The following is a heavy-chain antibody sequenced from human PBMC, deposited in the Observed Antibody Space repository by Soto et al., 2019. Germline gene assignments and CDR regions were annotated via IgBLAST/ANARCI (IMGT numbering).Heavy chain of an antibody. V-gene: IGHV3-33*01. Sequence: QVQLVESGGGVVQPGRSLRLSCAASGFTFSSYGMHWVRQAPGKGLEWVAVIWYDGSNKYYADSVKGRFTISTDNSKNTLYLQMNSLRAEDTAVYYCARVPRAAAPFDYWGQGTLVTVSS. D-gene: IGHD6-13*01. J-gene: IGHJ4*02. CDR2: IWYDGSNK. CDR3: ARVPRAAAPFDY. CDR1: GFTFSSYG.